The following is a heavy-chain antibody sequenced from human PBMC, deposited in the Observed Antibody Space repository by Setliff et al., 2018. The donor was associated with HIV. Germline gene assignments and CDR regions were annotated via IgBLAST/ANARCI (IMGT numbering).Heavy chain of an antibody. Sequence: SETLSLTCAVYGGSFNGYYWSWIRQPPGKGLEWIGEINHSGSTNYNPSLKSRATMSVDKSKNQFSLKLSSVTAADTAVYYCARRIDNSGSLPAKNWFDTWGQGRLVTVSS. CDR1: GGSFNGYY. D-gene: IGHD3-10*01. CDR2: INHSGST. V-gene: IGHV4-34*10. CDR3: ARRIDNSGSLPAKNWFDT. J-gene: IGHJ5*02.